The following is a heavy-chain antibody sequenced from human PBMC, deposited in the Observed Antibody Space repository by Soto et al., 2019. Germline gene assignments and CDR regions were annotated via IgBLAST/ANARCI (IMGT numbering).Heavy chain of an antibody. CDR1: GGTFSSYA. J-gene: IGHJ6*02. D-gene: IGHD4-17*01. CDR2: IIPIFGTA. V-gene: IGHV1-69*13. Sequence: SVKVSCKASGGTFSSYAISWVRQAPGQGLEWMGGIIPIFGTANYAQKFQGRVTITADESTSTAYMELSSLRSEDTAVYYCARDGTTVTTFYYYGKDVWGQGTTVTVSS. CDR3: ARDGTTVTTFYYYGKDV.